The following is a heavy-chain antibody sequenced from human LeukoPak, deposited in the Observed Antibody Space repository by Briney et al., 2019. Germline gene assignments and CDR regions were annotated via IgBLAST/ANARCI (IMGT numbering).Heavy chain of an antibody. Sequence: PGGSLRLSCAASGFTFSSYGVSWVRQAPGKGLEWVSGISGSGYRTYYADSVKGRFTISRDNSKSTLYLQMNSLRAEDTAVYYCARVVRSYCGGDCYLDWGQGTLVTVSS. CDR1: GFTFSSYG. D-gene: IGHD2-21*02. V-gene: IGHV3-23*01. CDR3: ARVVRSYCGGDCYLD. CDR2: ISGSGYRT. J-gene: IGHJ4*02.